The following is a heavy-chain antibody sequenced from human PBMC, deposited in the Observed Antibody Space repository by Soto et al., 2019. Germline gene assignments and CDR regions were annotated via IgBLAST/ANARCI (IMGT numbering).Heavy chain of an antibody. CDR1: GYTFTSYA. J-gene: IGHJ6*02. CDR2: INAGNGNT. V-gene: IGHV1-3*01. D-gene: IGHD2-15*01. CDR3: ARAAVVVVDNGMDV. Sequence: ASVKVSCKASGYTFTSYAMHWVRQAPGQRLEWMGWINAGNGNTKYSQKFQGRVTITRDTSASTAYMELSSLRSEDTAVYHCARAAVVVVDNGMDVWGQGTTVTVSS.